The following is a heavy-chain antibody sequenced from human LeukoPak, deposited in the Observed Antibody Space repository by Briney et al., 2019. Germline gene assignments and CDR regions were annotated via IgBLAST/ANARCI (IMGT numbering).Heavy chain of an antibody. Sequence: GSLRLSCAASGXXXSXXXXXXVXXXXXKXXEXVXXXSYCGSXKYYVDSVKGRFTVSRDNSKNTLYLQMNSLRAEDTAVYYCAKDIYYDSSGYRGHFDYWGQGTLVTVSS. CDR2: XSYCGSXK. CDR3: AKDIYYDSSGYRGHFDY. CDR1: GXXXSXXX. D-gene: IGHD3-22*01. V-gene: IGHV3-30*18. J-gene: IGHJ4*02.